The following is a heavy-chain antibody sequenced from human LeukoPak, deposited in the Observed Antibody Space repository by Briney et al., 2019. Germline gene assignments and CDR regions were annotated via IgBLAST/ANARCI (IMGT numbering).Heavy chain of an antibody. J-gene: IGHJ4*02. CDR2: VNHSGST. D-gene: IGHD3-3*01. CDR1: GGSFSGYY. V-gene: IGHV4-34*01. CDR3: ARGRRDDFWSGYSLCYFDY. Sequence: SETLSLTCAVYGGSFSGYYWSWIRQPPGKGLEWIGEVNHSGSTNYNPSLKSRVSISVDTSKNQFSLRLNSVTAADTAVYYCARGRRDDFWSGYSLCYFDYWGQGTLVTVSS.